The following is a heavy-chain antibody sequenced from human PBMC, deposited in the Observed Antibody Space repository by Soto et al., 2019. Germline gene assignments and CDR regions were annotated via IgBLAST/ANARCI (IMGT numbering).Heavy chain of an antibody. CDR2: ISYDGSDK. J-gene: IGHJ3*02. V-gene: IGHV3-30*18. CDR3: AKESYYDSSDYNAFDI. D-gene: IGHD3-22*01. CDR1: GFTFSTYG. Sequence: WSLRLSCAASGFTFSTYGMHWVRQAPGKGLEWVAVISYDGSDKYYADSVKGRFTISRDSSKNMLYLQMNSLRAEDTAIYYCAKESYYDSSDYNAFDIWGQGIMVTVSS.